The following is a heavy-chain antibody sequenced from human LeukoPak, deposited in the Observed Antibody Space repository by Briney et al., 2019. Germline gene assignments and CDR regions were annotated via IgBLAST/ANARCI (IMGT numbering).Heavy chain of an antibody. V-gene: IGHV3-23*01. CDR3: AKTQWLVPVSSDFDY. J-gene: IGHJ4*02. CDR1: GFTFSSYA. D-gene: IGHD6-19*01. CDR2: ISGSGGST. Sequence: GGSLRLSCATSGFTFSSYAMSWVRQAPGKGLEWVSAISGSGGSTYYADSVKGRFTISRDNSKNTLYLQMNSLRAEDTAVYYCAKTQWLVPVSSDFDYWGQGTLVTVSS.